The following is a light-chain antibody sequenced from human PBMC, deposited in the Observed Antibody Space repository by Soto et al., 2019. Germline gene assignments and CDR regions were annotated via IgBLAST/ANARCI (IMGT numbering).Light chain of an antibody. Sequence: QSVLTQPASVSGSPGQSITISCTGTTSDVGGYVYVSWYRQHPGKAPKLMIFEVSHRPSGVSNRFSGSKSGNTASLTISGLQAEDEADYYCTSYSSSRTVVFGGATKLTV. CDR1: TSDVGGYVY. V-gene: IGLV2-14*01. CDR2: EVS. J-gene: IGLJ2*01. CDR3: TSYSSSRTVV.